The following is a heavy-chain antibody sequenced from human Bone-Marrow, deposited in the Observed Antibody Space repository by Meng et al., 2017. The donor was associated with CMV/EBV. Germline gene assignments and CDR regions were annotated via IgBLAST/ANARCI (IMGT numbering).Heavy chain of an antibody. CDR3: TTDRYSSSWSPWYYYYGMDV. CDR2: IYSGGSST. V-gene: IGHV3-23*03. Sequence: GESLKISCAASGFTFSSYAMSWVRQAPGKGLEWVSVIYSGGSSTYYADSVKGRFTISRDNSKNTLYLQMNSLRAEDTAVYYCTTDRYSSSWSPWYYYYGMDVWGQGTTVTVSS. CDR1: GFTFSSYA. D-gene: IGHD6-13*01. J-gene: IGHJ6*02.